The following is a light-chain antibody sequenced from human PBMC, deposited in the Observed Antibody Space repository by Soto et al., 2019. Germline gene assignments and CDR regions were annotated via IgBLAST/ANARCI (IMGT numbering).Light chain of an antibody. CDR3: QQYGNSPFT. J-gene: IGKJ2*01. Sequence: EIVLTQSPGPLSLSPGNSAALSCRASQSVTGDKVAWYQQRPGQAPRLLIYGRSTRATDIPARVRGSGSGTDDTRTINGLEPEDFALYYCQQYGNSPFTFGQGTKRES. V-gene: IGKV3-20*01. CDR2: GRS. CDR1: QSVTGDK.